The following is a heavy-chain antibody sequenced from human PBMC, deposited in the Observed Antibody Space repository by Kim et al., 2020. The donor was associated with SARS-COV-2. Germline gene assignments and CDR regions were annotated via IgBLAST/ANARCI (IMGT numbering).Heavy chain of an antibody. Sequence: GESLKISCEGSGYTFPNYWIGWVRQMPGKGLEWMGIIYPRDSDTRYNPSFQGQVTISADKSISTVYLQWSSLKASDTAMYYCVRPDYGSVSYSGDFWGQGTLLTVSS. CDR2: IYPRDSDT. J-gene: IGHJ4*02. CDR3: VRPDYGSVSYSGDF. D-gene: IGHD3-10*01. V-gene: IGHV5-51*01. CDR1: GYTFPNYW.